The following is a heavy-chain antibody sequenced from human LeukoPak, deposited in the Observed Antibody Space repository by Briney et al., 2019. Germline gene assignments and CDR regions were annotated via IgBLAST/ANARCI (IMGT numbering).Heavy chain of an antibody. V-gene: IGHV3-23*01. D-gene: IGHD2-15*01. CDR1: GFTFSSSA. J-gene: IGHJ6*02. CDR3: AREGFCTGGSCYSPSPGGMDV. CDR2: ISNNGGYT. Sequence: GGSLRLSCAASGFTFSSSAMSWVRQAPGKGLEWVSAISNNGGYTYYADSVQGRFTISRDNAKNSLYLQMNSLRVEDTAVYYCAREGFCTGGSCYSPSPGGMDVWGQGTTVTVSS.